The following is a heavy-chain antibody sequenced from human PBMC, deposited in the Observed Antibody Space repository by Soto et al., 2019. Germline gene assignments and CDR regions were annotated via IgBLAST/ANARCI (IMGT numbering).Heavy chain of an antibody. CDR3: ARVVHGSYYIVDY. D-gene: IGHD1-26*01. V-gene: IGHV3-21*01. J-gene: IGHJ4*02. CDR1: GFTFSSYS. CDR2: ISSSSSYI. Sequence: EVQLVESGGGLVKPGGSLRLSCAASGFTFSSYSMNWVRQAPGKGLEWVSSISSSSSYIYYADSVKGRFTISRDNAKNSLYRQMNSLRAEDTAVYYCARVVHGSYYIVDYWGQGTLVTVSS.